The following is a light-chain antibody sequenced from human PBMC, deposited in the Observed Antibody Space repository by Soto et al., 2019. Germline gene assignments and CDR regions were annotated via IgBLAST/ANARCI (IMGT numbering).Light chain of an antibody. J-gene: IGKJ4*01. CDR1: QSISSY. V-gene: IGKV1-39*01. CDR2: ATF. Sequence: DIQLTQSPSSLSASVGDRVTITCRSTQSISSYLHWYQQKPGKAPELLIYATFSLQSGVPSRFSGSGSGTDFTLTISSLQPEDIATYYCQQRYSTLLTFGGGTKVEIE. CDR3: QQRYSTLLT.